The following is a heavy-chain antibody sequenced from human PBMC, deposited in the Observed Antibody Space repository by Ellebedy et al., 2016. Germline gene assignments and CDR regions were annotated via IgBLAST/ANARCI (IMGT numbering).Heavy chain of an antibody. CDR2: INHSGST. V-gene: IGHV4-34*01. D-gene: IGHD3-10*01. CDR1: GGSFSGYY. Sequence: SETLSLTXAVYGGSFSGYYWSWIRQPPGKGLEWIGEINHSGSTNYNPSLKSRVTISVDTPKNQFSLKLSSVTAADTAVYYCARPLYYYGSGSWRYWGQGTLVTVSS. CDR3: ARPLYYYGSGSWRY. J-gene: IGHJ4*02.